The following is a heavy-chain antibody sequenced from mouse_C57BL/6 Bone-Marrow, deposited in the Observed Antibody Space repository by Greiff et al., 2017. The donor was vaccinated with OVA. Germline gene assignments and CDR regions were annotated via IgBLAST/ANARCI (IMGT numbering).Heavy chain of an antibody. J-gene: IGHJ4*01. V-gene: IGHV1-53*01. Sequence: QVQLQQPGTDLVKPGASVKLSCKASGYTFTSYWMHWVKQRPGQGLEWIGNINPSDGGTNYNEKFKSKATLTVDKSSNTSYMQLSSLTSEDSAVYYCARNPDDSSYDAMDYWGQGTSVTVSS. D-gene: IGHD1-1*01. CDR2: INPSDGGT. CDR3: ARNPDDSSYDAMDY. CDR1: GYTFTSYW.